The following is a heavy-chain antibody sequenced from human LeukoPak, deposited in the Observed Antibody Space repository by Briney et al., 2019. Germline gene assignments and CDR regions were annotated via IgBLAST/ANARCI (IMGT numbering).Heavy chain of an antibody. Sequence: GGSLRLSCAACGVTFRSDDMHWVRQATGKGLECVSPIDTARDTQYPGSVKGQFTISRDNAKNSLYLQMNSLRAEDTAVYYCASLNAGSSFLTGAFDIWGQGTMVTVSS. V-gene: IGHV3-13*03. CDR3: ASLNAGSSFLTGAFDI. J-gene: IGHJ3*02. CDR2: IDTARDT. CDR1: GVTFRSDD. D-gene: IGHD6-13*01.